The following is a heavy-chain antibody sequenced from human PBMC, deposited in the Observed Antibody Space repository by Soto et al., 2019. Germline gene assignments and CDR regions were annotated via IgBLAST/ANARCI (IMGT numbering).Heavy chain of an antibody. V-gene: IGHV2-5*02. CDR3: AHRPPERGLATFDP. CDR1: GFSLSTSGVA. D-gene: IGHD1-1*01. J-gene: IGHJ5*02. Sequence: QITLKESGPTLVKPTQTLTLTCTFSGFSLSTSGVAVGWIRQPPGKALEWLALIYWDDAKRYSPSLKSSLTIPNDTYKNQVVLTMTNMDPVDTATYYCAHRPPERGLATFDPWGQGTLVTVSS. CDR2: IYWDDAK.